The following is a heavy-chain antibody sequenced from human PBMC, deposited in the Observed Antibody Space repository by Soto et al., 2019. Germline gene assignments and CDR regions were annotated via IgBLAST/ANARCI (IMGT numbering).Heavy chain of an antibody. Sequence: PGESLKISCKGSGYNFSTIWIGWVRQMPGKGLEWMGIINPGDSATRYSPAFQGQVIISVDKSISTAYLQWTSLRASDTAMYYCARHRSWAYGMDVWGQGTTVTVFS. CDR1: GYNFSTIW. J-gene: IGHJ6*02. V-gene: IGHV5-51*01. CDR3: ARHRSWAYGMDV. CDR2: INPGDSAT. D-gene: IGHD6-13*01.